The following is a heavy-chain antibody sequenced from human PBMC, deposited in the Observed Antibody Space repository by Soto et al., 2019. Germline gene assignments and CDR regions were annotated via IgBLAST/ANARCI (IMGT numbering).Heavy chain of an antibody. Sequence: SETLSLTCSVSGGSIGSSSYYFGWIRQPPGKGLEWIGSLYYTGTTYYNSSLKSRVTISADKSQNQFSLKLSSVTAADTAVYYCASRNMVRGVKGYGMDVWGQGTTVTVSS. D-gene: IGHD3-10*01. CDR3: ASRNMVRGVKGYGMDV. CDR1: GGSIGSSSYY. J-gene: IGHJ6*02. V-gene: IGHV4-39*01. CDR2: LYYTGTT.